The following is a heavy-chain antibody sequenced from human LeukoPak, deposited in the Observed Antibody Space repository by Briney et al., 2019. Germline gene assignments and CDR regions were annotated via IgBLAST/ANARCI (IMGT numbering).Heavy chain of an antibody. CDR2: IRSKSYGGTT. CDR1: GFTFGDYA. CDR3: TRGSDLLLWFGELSNSYFDY. D-gene: IGHD3-10*01. V-gene: IGHV3-49*04. Sequence: GRSLRLSCTASGFTFGDYAMSWVRQAPGKGLEWVGFIRSKSYGGTTEYAASVKGRFTISRDDSKSIAYLQMNSLKTEDTAVYYCTRGSDLLLWFGELSNSYFDYWGQGTLVTVSS. J-gene: IGHJ4*02.